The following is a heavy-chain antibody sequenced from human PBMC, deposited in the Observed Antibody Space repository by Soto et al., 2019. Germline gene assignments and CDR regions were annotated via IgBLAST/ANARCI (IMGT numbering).Heavy chain of an antibody. CDR1: GGTFSSYA. J-gene: IGHJ4*02. V-gene: IGHV1-69*12. Sequence: QVQLVQSGAEVKKPGSSVKVSCKASGGTFSSYAISGVRQAPGQGLEWMGGIIPIFGTANYAQKFQGRVTITADESTSTAYMELSSLRSEDTAVCYCATRLEMATITGPFDYWGQGTLVTVSS. CDR3: ATRLEMATITGPFDY. D-gene: IGHD5-12*01. CDR2: IIPIFGTA.